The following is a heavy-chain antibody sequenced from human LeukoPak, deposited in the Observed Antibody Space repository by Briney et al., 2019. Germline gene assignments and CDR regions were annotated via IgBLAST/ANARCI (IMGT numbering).Heavy chain of an antibody. CDR3: ARGTDYDSKSGY. D-gene: IGHD3-22*01. CDR1: GCTFTSYD. CDR2: MNPNSGNT. V-gene: IGHV1-8*01. J-gene: IGHJ4*02. Sequence: ASVKVSCKASGCTFTSYDINWVRQATGQGLEWMGWMNPNSGNTGYAQKFQGRVTMTRNTSISTAYMELSSLRSEDTAVYYCARGTDYDSKSGYWGQGTLVTVSS.